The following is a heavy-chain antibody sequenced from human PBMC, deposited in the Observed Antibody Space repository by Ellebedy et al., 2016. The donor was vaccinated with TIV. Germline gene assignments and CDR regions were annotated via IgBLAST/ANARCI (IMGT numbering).Heavy chain of an antibody. Sequence: GESLKISCVASGFTFSDYSMSWVRQAPGKGLEWVSRISLSVNTMYYADSVKGRFTISRDNSKRTVDLQMNSLRAEDTAIYLCAKDRTSGDGYWVFDNWGQGTLVSVSS. CDR1: GFTFSDYS. J-gene: IGHJ4*02. CDR3: AKDRTSGDGYWVFDN. CDR2: ISLSVNTM. V-gene: IGHV3-11*01. D-gene: IGHD5-18*01.